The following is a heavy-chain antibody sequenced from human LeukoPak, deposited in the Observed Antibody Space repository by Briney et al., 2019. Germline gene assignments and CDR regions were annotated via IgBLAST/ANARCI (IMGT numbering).Heavy chain of an antibody. CDR1: GFTFSSYA. J-gene: IGHJ6*03. CDR2: ITGSGGST. CDR3: AKLYSTYQNYYYYYYMDV. V-gene: IGHV3-23*01. Sequence: GGSLRLSCAASGFTFSSYAMSWVRQAPGKGLERVSAITGSGGSTYYADSVKGQFTISRDNSKNTLYLQMNSLRADDTAVYYCAKLYSTYQNYYYYYYMDVWGKGTTVTVSS. D-gene: IGHD6-13*01.